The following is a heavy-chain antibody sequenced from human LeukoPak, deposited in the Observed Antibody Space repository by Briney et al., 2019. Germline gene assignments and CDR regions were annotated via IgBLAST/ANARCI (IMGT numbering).Heavy chain of an antibody. CDR1: GNSISSGDNY. J-gene: IGHJ4*02. CDR2: IYTSGST. Sequence: SQTLSLTCTVSGNSISSGDNYWSWIRQPAGKGLEWIGRIYTSGSTNYNPSLKSRVTISGDTSKNQFSLGLSSVTAADTAVYYCARASYSYDINGWVPFDYWGQGTLVTVSS. V-gene: IGHV4-61*02. D-gene: IGHD3-22*01. CDR3: ARASYSYDINGWVPFDY.